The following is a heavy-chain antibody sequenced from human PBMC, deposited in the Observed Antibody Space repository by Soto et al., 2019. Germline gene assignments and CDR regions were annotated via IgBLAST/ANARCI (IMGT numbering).Heavy chain of an antibody. D-gene: IGHD5-18*01. Sequence: ASVKVSCKASGYTFTSYGISWVRQAPGQGLEWMGWISAYNGNTNYAQKLQGRVTMTTDTSTSTAYMELRSLRSDDTAVYYCARVPNVDTAMVTGYFDYWGQGTLVTAPQ. CDR1: GYTFTSYG. CDR2: ISAYNGNT. V-gene: IGHV1-18*04. CDR3: ARVPNVDTAMVTGYFDY. J-gene: IGHJ4*02.